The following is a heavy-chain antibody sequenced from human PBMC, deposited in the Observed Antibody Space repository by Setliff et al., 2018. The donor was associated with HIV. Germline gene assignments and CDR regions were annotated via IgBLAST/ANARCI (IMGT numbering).Heavy chain of an antibody. Sequence: PSETLSLTCTVSGGSISSYYWSWIRQSPVKGLEWIGYVFYNGDTAYNPSLKSQLTISVDTSKSQFSLKLTSVTAAETAVYYCARQMTIPGVAVTPVDYWGQGALVTVSS. V-gene: IGHV4-59*08. CDR2: VFYNGDT. CDR1: GGSISSYY. D-gene: IGHD3-3*01. CDR3: ARQMTIPGVAVTPVDY. J-gene: IGHJ4*02.